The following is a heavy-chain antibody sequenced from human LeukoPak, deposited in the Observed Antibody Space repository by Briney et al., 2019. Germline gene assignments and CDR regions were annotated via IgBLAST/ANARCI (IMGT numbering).Heavy chain of an antibody. CDR3: ARATAPRAFDI. CDR2: IYYSGST. CDR1: GGSISSYY. D-gene: IGHD2-21*02. V-gene: IGHV4-59*12. J-gene: IGHJ3*02. Sequence: SETLSLTCTVSGGSISSYYWSWIRQPPGKGLEWIGYIYYSGSTYYNPSLKSRVTISVDTSKNQFSLKLSSVTAADTAVYYCARATAPRAFDIWGQGTMVTVSS.